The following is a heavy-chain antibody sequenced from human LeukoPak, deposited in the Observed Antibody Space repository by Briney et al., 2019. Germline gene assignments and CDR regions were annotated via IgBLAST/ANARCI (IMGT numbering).Heavy chain of an antibody. V-gene: IGHV1-2*02. CDR2: IYLNSGGT. Sequence: ASVKVSCKASGYTFTAFYMYWVRQAPGQGLEWMGWIYLNSGGTNYAQKLQGRVTMTRDTSIGTAYMEVTGLRSDDTAMYYCARAASIAAPIDYWGQGTLVTVSS. D-gene: IGHD6-6*01. CDR1: GYTFTAFY. J-gene: IGHJ4*02. CDR3: ARAASIAAPIDY.